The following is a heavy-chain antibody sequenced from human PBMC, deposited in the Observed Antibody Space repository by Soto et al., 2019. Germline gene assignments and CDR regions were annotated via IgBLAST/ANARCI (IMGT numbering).Heavy chain of an antibody. CDR2: ISYDGSNK. V-gene: IGHV3-30-3*01. Sequence: GGSLRLSCAASGFTFSSYAMHWVRQAPGKGLEWVAVISYDGSNKYYADSVKGRFTISRDNSKNTLYLQMNSLRAEDTAVYYCARVAVHLGYCSGGGCWRYGMDVWGQGTTVTVSS. CDR3: ARVAVHLGYCSGGGCWRYGMDV. D-gene: IGHD2-15*01. J-gene: IGHJ6*02. CDR1: GFTFSSYA.